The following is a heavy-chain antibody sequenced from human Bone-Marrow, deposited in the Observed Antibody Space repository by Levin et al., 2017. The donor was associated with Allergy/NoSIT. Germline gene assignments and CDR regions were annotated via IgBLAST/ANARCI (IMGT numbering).Heavy chain of an antibody. CDR2: ITPMYGTP. D-gene: IGHD1-7*01. Sequence: SVKVSCKASGGTFKRYAISWVRQAPGQGLEWMGGITPMYGTPHYAQHLKDRLTITVDESTDTTYMELRGLRSEDTAIYYCARGPYNWNYVSDHWGQGTLVTVSS. J-gene: IGHJ4*02. CDR3: ARGPYNWNYVSDH. CDR1: GGTFKRYA. V-gene: IGHV1-69*13.